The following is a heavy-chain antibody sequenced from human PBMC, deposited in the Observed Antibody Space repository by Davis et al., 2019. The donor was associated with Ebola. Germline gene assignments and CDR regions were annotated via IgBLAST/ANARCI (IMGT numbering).Heavy chain of an antibody. CDR3: ARHVYGDFWYFDL. D-gene: IGHD4-17*01. J-gene: IGHJ2*01. CDR2: LGTSADT. Sequence: GGSLRLSCAASGFIFRSYVMSWVRQAPGKGLEWVSTLGTSADTYYADSVKGRFTISRDNSKNTVYLQTNSLRAEDTAVYYCARHVYGDFWYFDLWGRGTRVTVSS. CDR1: GFIFRSYV. V-gene: IGHV3-23*01.